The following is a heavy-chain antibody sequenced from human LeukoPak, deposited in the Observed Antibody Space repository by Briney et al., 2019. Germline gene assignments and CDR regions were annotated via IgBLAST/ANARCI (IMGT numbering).Heavy chain of an antibody. V-gene: IGHV3-74*01. CDR3: AKENESPDL. J-gene: IGHJ4*02. CDR1: GFTFSIYW. Sequence: GGSLRLSCAASGFTFSIYWMHWVRQAPGQGLVWVSNMNSDGSITNYADSVKGRFTISRDNAKNTLYLQMNSLGGEDTGIYYCAKENESPDLWGQGTLVTVSS. D-gene: IGHD3/OR15-3a*01. CDR2: MNSDGSIT.